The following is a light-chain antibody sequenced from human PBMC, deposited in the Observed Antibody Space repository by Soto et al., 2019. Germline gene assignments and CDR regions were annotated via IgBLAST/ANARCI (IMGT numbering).Light chain of an antibody. CDR1: QSVSSSS. J-gene: IGKJ1*01. V-gene: IGKV3-20*01. CDR2: GAS. Sequence: EIVLTQSPGTLSLSPGERSTLSCGASQSVSSSSLAWYQQKRGQAPRLLIYGASNRATGIPDRFSGSGSGTDFTLTISRLEPEDFAVYYCQQYGSLPRTFGQGTRVEVK. CDR3: QQYGSLPRT.